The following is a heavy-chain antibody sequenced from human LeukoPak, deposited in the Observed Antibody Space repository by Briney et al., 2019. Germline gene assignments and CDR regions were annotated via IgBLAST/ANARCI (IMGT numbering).Heavy chain of an antibody. CDR2: IIPILGIA. V-gene: IGHV1-69*04. Sequence: SVKVSCKASGGTFSSYAISWVRQAPGQGLEWMGRIIPILGIANYAQKFQGRVTITADKSTSTAYMELSSLRSEDTAVYYCASLYCSGGSCFNYYYYGMDVWGQGTTVTVSS. CDR3: ASLYCSGGSCFNYYYYGMDV. D-gene: IGHD2-15*01. CDR1: GGTFSSYA. J-gene: IGHJ6*02.